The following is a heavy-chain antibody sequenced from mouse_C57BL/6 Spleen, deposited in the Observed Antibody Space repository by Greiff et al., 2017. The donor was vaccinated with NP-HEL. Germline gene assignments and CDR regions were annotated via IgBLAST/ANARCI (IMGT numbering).Heavy chain of an antibody. CDR1: GYAFSSSW. Sequence: VKLMESGPELVKPGASVKISCKASGYAFSSSWMNWVKQRPGKGLEWIGRIYPGDGDTNYNGKFKGKATLTEDKSSSTAYMQLSSLTSEDSAVYVCARSSEGYLDDWGKGTTVTVSS. J-gene: IGHJ2*01. V-gene: IGHV1-82*01. CDR2: IYPGDGDT. CDR3: ARSSEGYLDD.